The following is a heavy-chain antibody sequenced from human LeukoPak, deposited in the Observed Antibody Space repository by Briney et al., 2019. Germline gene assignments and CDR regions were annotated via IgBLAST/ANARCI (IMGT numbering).Heavy chain of an antibody. CDR2: IIPILGIA. J-gene: IGHJ5*02. Sequence: SVKVSCTASGGTFSSYAISWVRQAPGQGLEWMGRIIPILGIANYAQKFQGRVTITADKSTSTAYMELSSLRSEDTAVYYCARDGTTRGYSYSNNWFDPWGQGTLVTVSS. CDR1: GGTFSSYA. CDR3: ARDGTTRGYSYSNNWFDP. D-gene: IGHD5-18*01. V-gene: IGHV1-69*04.